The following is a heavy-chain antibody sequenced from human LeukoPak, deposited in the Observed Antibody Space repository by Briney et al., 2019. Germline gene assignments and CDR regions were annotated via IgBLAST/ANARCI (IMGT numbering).Heavy chain of an antibody. CDR1: GGSISSYY. J-gene: IGHJ1*01. Sequence: SETLSLTCTVSGGSISSYYWSWIRQPPGKGLEWIGYIYYSGSTNYNPSLKSRVTISVDTSKNQFSLKLSSVTAADTAVYYCARDNGSPSSGWTGYFQHWGQGTLVTVSS. CDR3: ARDNGSPSSGWTGYFQH. CDR2: IYYSGST. D-gene: IGHD6-19*01. V-gene: IGHV4-59*01.